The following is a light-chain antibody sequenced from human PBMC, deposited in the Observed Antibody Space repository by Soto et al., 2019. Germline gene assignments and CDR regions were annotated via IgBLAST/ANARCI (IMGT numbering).Light chain of an antibody. Sequence: QAVVTQPPSASGTPGQRVTISCSGSSSNIGSNTVNWYQQVPGTAPKLLIYFNDQRPSGVPDRFSGSKSGTSASLTISGLLSEDEADYYCAAWDASLSVLFGTGTKVTVL. V-gene: IGLV1-44*01. CDR2: FND. CDR3: AAWDASLSVL. J-gene: IGLJ1*01. CDR1: SSNIGSNT.